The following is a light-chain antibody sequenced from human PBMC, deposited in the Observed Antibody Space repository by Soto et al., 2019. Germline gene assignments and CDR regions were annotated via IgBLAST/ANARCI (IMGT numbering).Light chain of an antibody. CDR1: QSVNRY. CDR2: GAS. CDR3: QQRHMWPIT. V-gene: IGKV3-11*01. J-gene: IGKJ5*01. Sequence: EIVLTQSPATLSLSPGERATLSCWASQSVNRYLVWYQQKPGQAPRLLIYGASNRATGIPDRFSGSGSGTDFTLTISSLEPEDSAVYYCQQRHMWPITFGQGTRLEI.